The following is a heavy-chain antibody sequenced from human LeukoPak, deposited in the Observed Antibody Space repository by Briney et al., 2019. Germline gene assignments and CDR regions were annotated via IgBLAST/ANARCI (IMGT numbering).Heavy chain of an antibody. J-gene: IGHJ4*02. D-gene: IGHD3-10*01. Sequence: PSETLSLTCAVYGGSFSGYYWSWIRQPPGKGLEWIGEINHSGGTNYNPSLKSRVTISVDMSKNQFSLKLSSVTAADTAVYYCARGLGSGRDYWGQGTLVTVSS. V-gene: IGHV4-34*01. CDR2: INHSGGT. CDR3: ARGLGSGRDY. CDR1: GGSFSGYY.